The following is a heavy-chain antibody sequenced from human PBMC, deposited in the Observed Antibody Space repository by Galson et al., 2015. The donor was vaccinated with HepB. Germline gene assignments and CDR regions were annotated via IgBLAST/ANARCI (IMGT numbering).Heavy chain of an antibody. CDR1: GYTFTSYD. J-gene: IGHJ4*02. Sequence: SVKVSCKASGYTFTSYDINWVRQATGQGLEWMGWMNPNSGNTSYAQKFQGRVTMTRNTSISTAYMELSSLRSKDTAVYYCARASRGRRVSYSSGWDLFDYSGPGPLVTGSS. V-gene: IGHV1-8*01. CDR2: MNPNSGNT. CDR3: ARASRGRRVSYSSGWDLFDY. D-gene: IGHD6-19*01.